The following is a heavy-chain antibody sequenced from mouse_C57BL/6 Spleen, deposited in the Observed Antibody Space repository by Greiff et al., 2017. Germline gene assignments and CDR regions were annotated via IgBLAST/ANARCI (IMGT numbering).Heavy chain of an antibody. CDR1: GYAFSSSW. CDR2: IYPGDGDT. D-gene: IGHD3-2*02. CDR3: ARAQLRCYYFDY. J-gene: IGHJ2*01. Sequence: VQVVESGPELVKPGASVKISCKASGYAFSSSWMNWVKQRPGKGLEWIGRIYPGDGDTNYNVKFKGKATLTADKSSSTAYMQLSSLTSKDSAVYFCARAQLRCYYFDYWGQGTTLTVSS. V-gene: IGHV1-82*01.